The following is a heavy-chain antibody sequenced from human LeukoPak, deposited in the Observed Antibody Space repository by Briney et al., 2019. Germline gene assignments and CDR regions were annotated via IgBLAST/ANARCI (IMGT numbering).Heavy chain of an antibody. V-gene: IGHV3-23*01. Sequence: PGGSLRLSCAASGFTFSSYAMSWVRQAPGKGLEWVSAISGSGGSTYYADSVKGRFTISRDNSKNTLYLQMNSLRAEDTAVYYCAKGVEDSSGYYDYFDYWGQGTLVTVSS. D-gene: IGHD3-22*01. CDR3: AKGVEDSSGYYDYFDY. J-gene: IGHJ4*02. CDR2: ISGSGGST. CDR1: GFTFSSYA.